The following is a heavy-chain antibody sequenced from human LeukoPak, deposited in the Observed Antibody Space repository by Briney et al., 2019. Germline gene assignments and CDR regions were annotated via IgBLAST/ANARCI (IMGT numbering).Heavy chain of an antibody. CDR1: GDSVSSNSAA. J-gene: IGHJ4*02. Sequence: SQTLALTCAISGDSVSSNSAAWSWIRQSPSRGLEWLGRTYYRSKWYDDYAVSVKSRITINPDTSKNQFSLQLNSVTPEDTAVYYCARSSGWDFDYWGQGTLVTVSS. CDR3: ARSSGWDFDY. CDR2: TYYRSKWYD. V-gene: IGHV6-1*01. D-gene: IGHD6-19*01.